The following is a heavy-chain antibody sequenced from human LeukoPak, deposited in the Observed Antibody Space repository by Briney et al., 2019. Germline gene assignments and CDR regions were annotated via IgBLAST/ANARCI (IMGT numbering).Heavy chain of an antibody. Sequence: AGGSLRLSCAASGFTFSDYYMSWIRQAPGKGLEWVSYISSSGSTIYYADSVKGRFTISRDNAKNSLYLQMNSLRAEDTAVYYCARVRDYYDGSVFYGEAHLFDYWGQGTLVTVSS. CDR2: ISSSGSTI. D-gene: IGHD3-22*01. V-gene: IGHV3-11*04. CDR3: ARVRDYYDGSVFYGEAHLFDY. CDR1: GFTFSDYY. J-gene: IGHJ4*02.